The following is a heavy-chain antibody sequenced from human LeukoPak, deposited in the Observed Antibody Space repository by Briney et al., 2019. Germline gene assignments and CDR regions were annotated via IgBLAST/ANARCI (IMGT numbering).Heavy chain of an antibody. V-gene: IGHV4-39*01. J-gene: IGHJ4*02. CDR3: ARRLGGSGSYYY. Sequence: PSETLSLACTVSGGSITSSYFWGWIRQPPGKGLEWIGSISYSGSTQYNPSLKGRVTISVDTSKNEFSLNLGSVTAADTAVYYCARRLGGSGSYYYWGQGTLVTVSS. CDR1: GGSITSSYF. D-gene: IGHD3-10*01. CDR2: ISYSGST.